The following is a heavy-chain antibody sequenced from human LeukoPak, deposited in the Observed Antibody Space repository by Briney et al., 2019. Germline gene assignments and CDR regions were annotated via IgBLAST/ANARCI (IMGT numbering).Heavy chain of an antibody. J-gene: IGHJ1*01. CDR1: GFTFSYAW. CDR3: TTDAYYYDNSTSFYAEYFQH. V-gene: IGHV3-15*01. Sequence: PGGSLRLSCAASGFTFSYAWMSWVRQAPGKGLEWVGRIKSKTDSGTTDYAPPVKGRFSISRDDSKNTLYLQMSSLRIEDTAVYYCTTDAYYYDNSTSFYAEYFQHWGQGTLVTVSS. D-gene: IGHD2/OR15-2a*01. CDR2: IKSKTDSGTT.